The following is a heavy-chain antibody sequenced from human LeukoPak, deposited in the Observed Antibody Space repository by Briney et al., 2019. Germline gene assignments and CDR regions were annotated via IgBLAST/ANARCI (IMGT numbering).Heavy chain of an antibody. J-gene: IGHJ4*02. CDR1: GFTFSTYG. D-gene: IGHD7-27*01. Sequence: GGSLRLSCAASGFTFSTYGMHWVRQAPGKGLEWVAFMSYDGSNKYYSDSVKGRFTISRDNSKNTLFLQMNSLRAEDTAVYYCAKDWGNWGFGYYFDYWGQGTLVTVSS. CDR2: MSYDGSNK. CDR3: AKDWGNWGFGYYFDY. V-gene: IGHV3-30*18.